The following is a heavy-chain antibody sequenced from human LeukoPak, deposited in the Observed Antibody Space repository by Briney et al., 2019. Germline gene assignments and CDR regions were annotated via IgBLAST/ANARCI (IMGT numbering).Heavy chain of an antibody. J-gene: IGHJ4*02. CDR3: ARGNTNWEEINY. V-gene: IGHV4-4*07. CDR1: GGSISSYY. D-gene: IGHD1-1*01. Sequence: PSETLSLTCTVSGGSISSYYWNWIRQPAGKGLEWIGRIYASGSTNYNPSLKSRVTMSVDTSKNQFSLKLSSVTAPDTAVYYCARGNTNWEEINYWGQGTLVTVSS. CDR2: IYASGST.